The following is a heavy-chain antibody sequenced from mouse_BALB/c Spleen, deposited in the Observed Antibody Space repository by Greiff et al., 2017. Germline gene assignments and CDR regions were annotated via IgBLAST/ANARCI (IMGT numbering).Heavy chain of an antibody. Sequence: LQESGAELARPGASVKLSCKASGYTFTSYWMQWVKQRPGQGLEWIGAIYPGDGDTRYTQKFKGKATLTADKSSSTAYMQLSSLASEDSAVYYCARYGNYAWFAYWGQGTLVTVSA. V-gene: IGHV1-87*01. J-gene: IGHJ3*01. CDR3: ARYGNYAWFAY. CDR1: GYTFTSYW. D-gene: IGHD2-1*01. CDR2: IYPGDGDT.